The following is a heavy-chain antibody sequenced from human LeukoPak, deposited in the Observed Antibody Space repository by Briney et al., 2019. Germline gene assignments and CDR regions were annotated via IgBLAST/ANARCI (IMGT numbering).Heavy chain of an antibody. CDR3: AREAQSMVRGVIITGFDY. CDR1: GGSISSSSYY. D-gene: IGHD3-10*01. Sequence: SETLSLTCTVSGGSISSSSYYWGWIRQPPGKGLEWIGSIYYSGSTYYNPSLKSRVTISVDTSKNQFSLQLNSVTPEDTAVYYCAREAQSMVRGVIITGFDYWGQGTLVTVSS. CDR2: IYYSGST. V-gene: IGHV4-39*07. J-gene: IGHJ4*02.